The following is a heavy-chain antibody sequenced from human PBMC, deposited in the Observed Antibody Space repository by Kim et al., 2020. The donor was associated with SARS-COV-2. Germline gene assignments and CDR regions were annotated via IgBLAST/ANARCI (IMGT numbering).Heavy chain of an antibody. CDR2: ISGSGGST. Sequence: GGSLRLSCAASGFTFSNYAMSWVRQAPGKGMEWVSSISGSGGSTYYADSVKGRFTISRDNSKNTLCLQMNSRRGENTAVYYCARGAGGTYWFDPWGQGTLVTVSS. V-gene: IGHV3-23*01. CDR1: GFTFSNYA. CDR3: ARGAGGTYWFDP. J-gene: IGHJ5*02. D-gene: IGHD1-1*01.